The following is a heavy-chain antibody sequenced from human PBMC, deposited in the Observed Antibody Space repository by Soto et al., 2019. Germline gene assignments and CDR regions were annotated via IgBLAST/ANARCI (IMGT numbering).Heavy chain of an antibody. Sequence: WSLRLSCTASGFTFNNYDMHWVRQATGNGLEWLSGIGAAGDTYYPGAVNGRFTISRDNARNSLYLQMNSLSAADTAVYYCVRGVLGPGDYYYGMDVWGQGTTVTVSS. D-gene: IGHD2-8*02. CDR2: IGAAGDT. CDR3: VRGVLGPGDYYYGMDV. V-gene: IGHV3-13*01. CDR1: GFTFNNYD. J-gene: IGHJ6*02.